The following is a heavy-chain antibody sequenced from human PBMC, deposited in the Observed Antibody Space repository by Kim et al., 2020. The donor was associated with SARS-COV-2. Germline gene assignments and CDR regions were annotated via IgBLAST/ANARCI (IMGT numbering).Heavy chain of an antibody. CDR1: GFTFSGFA. V-gene: IGHV3-23*01. CDR2: VSDSGTT. D-gene: IGHD6-13*01. J-gene: IGHJ4*02. Sequence: GGSLRLSCAASGFTFSGFAMSWVRQAPGKGLEWVSVVSDSGTTLHADSVKGRFTISRDNSKNTVYLQMNSLRADDTAEYYCAKGKFSSNWYVFDDWGQGTLVTVSS. CDR3: AKGKFSSNWYVFDD.